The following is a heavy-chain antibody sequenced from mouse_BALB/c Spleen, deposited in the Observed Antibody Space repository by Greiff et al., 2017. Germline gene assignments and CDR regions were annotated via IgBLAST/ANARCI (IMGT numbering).Heavy chain of an antibody. V-gene: IGHV14-3*02. D-gene: IGHD2-2*01. Sequence: VQLQQSGAELVKPGASVKLSCTASGFNIKDTYMHWVKQRPEQGLEWIGRIDPANGNTKYDPKFQGKATITADTSSNTAYLQLSSLTSEDTAVYYCARRSWDGYDDEAWFAYWGQGTLVTVSA. CDR2: IDPANGNT. CDR3: ARRSWDGYDDEAWFAY. J-gene: IGHJ3*01. CDR1: GFNIKDTY.